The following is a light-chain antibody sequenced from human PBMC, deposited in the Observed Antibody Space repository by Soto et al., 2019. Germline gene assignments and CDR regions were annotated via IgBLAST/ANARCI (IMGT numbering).Light chain of an antibody. CDR3: QQANSFPLT. J-gene: IGKJ4*01. V-gene: IGKV1-12*01. Sequence: DIQMTQSPSSVSASVGDRVTITCRASQGMGSLLAWYQQKPGKAPNLLIHTASSLQSGVPSRFSGSGSGTDFTLTISSLQPEDFATYYCQQANSFPLTFGGGTKVEIK. CDR2: TAS. CDR1: QGMGSL.